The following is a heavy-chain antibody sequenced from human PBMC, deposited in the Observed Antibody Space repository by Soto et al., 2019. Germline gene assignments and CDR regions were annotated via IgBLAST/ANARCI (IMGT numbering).Heavy chain of an antibody. CDR3: ARGIWSSGTYYFDS. V-gene: IGHV1-3*01. D-gene: IGHD1-26*01. CDR1: GYTFTNYA. Sequence: QVQLVQSGAEVKKPGASVKVSCKASGYTFTNYAMHWVRQAPGQRLEWMGWINAGNGNTKYSQNFQGRVTITRDASAGTAYMELSSLRSEDTAVDYCARGIWSSGTYYFDSWGQGTLVTVSS. CDR2: INAGNGNT. J-gene: IGHJ4*02.